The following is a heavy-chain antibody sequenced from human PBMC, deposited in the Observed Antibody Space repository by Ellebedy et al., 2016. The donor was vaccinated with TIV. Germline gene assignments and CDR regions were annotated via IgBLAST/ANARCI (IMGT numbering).Heavy chain of an antibody. Sequence: PGGSLRLSCAASGFTFSRYGMHWVRQAPGKGLEWVAVIANDGNYITYVDSVKGRFTISRDNSKNTLYLQMNSLRTDDAGVYYCTRADEKNFANWGQGTRVTVSS. V-gene: IGHV3-30*03. D-gene: IGHD2/OR15-2a*01. CDR2: IANDGNYI. J-gene: IGHJ4*02. CDR3: TRADEKNFAN. CDR1: GFTFSRYG.